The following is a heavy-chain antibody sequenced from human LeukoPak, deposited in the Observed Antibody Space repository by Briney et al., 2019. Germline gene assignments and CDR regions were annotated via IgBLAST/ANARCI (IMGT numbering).Heavy chain of an antibody. V-gene: IGHV1-8*01. Sequence: ASVKVSCKASGYTSTSYDINWVRQATGQGLEWMGWMNPNSGNTGYAQKFQGRVTMTRNTSISTAYMELSSLRSEDTAVYYCASALQDDYGDYFGWGQGTLVTVSS. J-gene: IGHJ4*02. D-gene: IGHD4-17*01. CDR3: ASALQDDYGDYFG. CDR1: GYTSTSYD. CDR2: MNPNSGNT.